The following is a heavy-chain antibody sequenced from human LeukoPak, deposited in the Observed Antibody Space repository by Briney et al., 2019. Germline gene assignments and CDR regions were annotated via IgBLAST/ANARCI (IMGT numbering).Heavy chain of an antibody. D-gene: IGHD5-24*01. CDR1: GYTFTDYY. CDR2: VDPEDGET. J-gene: IGHJ6*03. Sequence: ASVKVSCKVSGYTFTDYYMHWVQQAPGKGLEWMGLVDPEDGETIYAEKFQGRVTITADTSTDTAYMELSSLRSEDTAVYYCASSEMATIDYYYMDVWGKGTTVTVSS. V-gene: IGHV1-69-2*01. CDR3: ASSEMATIDYYYMDV.